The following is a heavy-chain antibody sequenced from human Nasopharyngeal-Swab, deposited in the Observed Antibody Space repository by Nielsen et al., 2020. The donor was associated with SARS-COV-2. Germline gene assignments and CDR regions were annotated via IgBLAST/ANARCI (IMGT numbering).Heavy chain of an antibody. J-gene: IGHJ6*02. CDR2: IYTSGST. CDR1: GGSITSGSSH. CDR3: ARGGRVQGNYGMDV. D-gene: IGHD3-10*01. Sequence: SEPLSLTCTVSGGSITSGSSHWSWIRQPAGKGLEWIGRIYTSGSTNYNPSLKSRVTISVDTSKNQFSLKLSSVTAADTAVYYCARGGRVQGNYGMDVWGQGTTVTVSS. V-gene: IGHV4-61*02.